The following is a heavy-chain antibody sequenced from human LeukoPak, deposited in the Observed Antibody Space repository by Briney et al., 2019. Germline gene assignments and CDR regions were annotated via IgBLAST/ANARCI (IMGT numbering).Heavy chain of an antibody. D-gene: IGHD6-13*01. CDR3: ARESYSSTGISFDY. CDR2: VYYSGST. V-gene: IGHV4-59*12. Sequence: SETLSLTCTVSGGSISSYYWSWIRQPPGKGLEWMGYVYYSGSTNYNPSLKSRVTISVDTSKNQFSLKLSSVTAADTAVYYCARESYSSTGISFDYWGQGTLVTVSS. J-gene: IGHJ4*02. CDR1: GGSISSYY.